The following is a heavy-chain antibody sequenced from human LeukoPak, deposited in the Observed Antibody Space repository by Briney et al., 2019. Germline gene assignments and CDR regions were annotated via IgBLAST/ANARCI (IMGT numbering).Heavy chain of an antibody. V-gene: IGHV1-2*02. CDR3: ARVSHYYDSSGWNY. J-gene: IGHJ4*02. Sequence: ASVKVSCKASGYTFTGYYMHWVRQAPGQGHEWMGWINPNSGGTNYAQKFQGRVTMTRDASISTAYMELSRLTSDDTAVYYCARVSHYYDSSGWNYWGQGTLVTVSS. CDR2: INPNSGGT. CDR1: GYTFTGYY. D-gene: IGHD3-22*01.